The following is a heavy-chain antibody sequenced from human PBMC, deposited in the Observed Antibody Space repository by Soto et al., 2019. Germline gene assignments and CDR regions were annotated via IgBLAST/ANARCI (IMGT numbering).Heavy chain of an antibody. CDR2: ISSTSSYI. CDR3: ARLITTSSIYPYYYMDV. J-gene: IGHJ6*03. V-gene: IGHV3-21*01. D-gene: IGHD2-21*01. CDR1: GFPLSSYS. Sequence: GGALRLSCAASGFPLSSYSMNLGPPAPGGGLEWVSSISSTSSYIYYADSVKGRFTISRDNAKNSLYLQMNSLRAEDTAVYYCARLITTSSIYPYYYMDVWGKGTTVTVSS.